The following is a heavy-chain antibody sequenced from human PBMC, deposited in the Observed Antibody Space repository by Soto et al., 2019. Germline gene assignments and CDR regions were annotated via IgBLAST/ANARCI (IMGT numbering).Heavy chain of an antibody. CDR3: ASAYGAVYFDY. Sequence: QVQLVQSGAEVKKPGASVKVSCMGSGYTFRSYDIHWVRQATGQGLEWMGGVNPNTGNTGDVEKFQGRVSMTRDMSKSSAYMEVNSLTSVNTAIYYCASAYGAVYFDYWGQLTLVSV. D-gene: IGHD3-10*01. J-gene: IGHJ4*02. V-gene: IGHV1-8*01. CDR2: VNPNTGNT. CDR1: GYTFRSYD.